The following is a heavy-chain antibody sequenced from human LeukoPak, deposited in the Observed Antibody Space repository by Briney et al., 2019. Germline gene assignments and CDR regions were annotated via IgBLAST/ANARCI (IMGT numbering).Heavy chain of an antibody. V-gene: IGHV3-11*01. Sequence: XXRQTPGKXXEWISYISNSDNDIYYAGSVKGRFTISRDNTRNSLFLQMNSLRPDDTAVYYCASGSSSVGYWGQGTLVTVSP. J-gene: IGHJ4*02. CDR2: ISNSDNDI. CDR3: ASGSSSVGY. D-gene: IGHD6-6*01.